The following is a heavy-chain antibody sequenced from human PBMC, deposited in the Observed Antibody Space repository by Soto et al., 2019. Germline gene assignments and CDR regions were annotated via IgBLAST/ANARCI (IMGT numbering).Heavy chain of an antibody. CDR3: ARRIGMTTMKTGMDV. J-gene: IGHJ6*02. CDR1: GYSITSVHY. CDR2: IHHSGST. V-gene: IGHV4-38-2*01. Sequence: PSETLSLTCDVSGYSITSVHYWGWIRQPPGKGLEWIGIIHHSGSTYYSPSLKSRVTISIDTSRNRFSLKVTSVTAADTAVYYCARRIGMTTMKTGMDVWGQGTTVTVSS.